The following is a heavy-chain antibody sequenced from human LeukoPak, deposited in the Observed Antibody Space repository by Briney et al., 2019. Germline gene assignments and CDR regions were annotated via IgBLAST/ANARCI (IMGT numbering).Heavy chain of an antibody. CDR1: GFTFSSYA. V-gene: IGHV3-23*01. J-gene: IGHJ6*02. D-gene: IGHD4-17*01. CDR3: AKRSRDYGDPRGYYYGMDV. CDR2: ISGSGGST. Sequence: GGSLRLSCAASGFTFSSYAMSWVRQAPGKGLEWVSAISGSGGSTYYADSVKGRFTISRDNSKNTLYLQMNSLRAEDTAVYYCAKRSRDYGDPRGYYYGMDVWGQGTTVTVSS.